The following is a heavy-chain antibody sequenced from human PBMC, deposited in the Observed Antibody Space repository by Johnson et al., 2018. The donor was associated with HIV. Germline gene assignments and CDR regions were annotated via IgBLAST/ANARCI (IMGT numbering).Heavy chain of an antibody. V-gene: IGHV3-30*19. D-gene: IGHD5-24*01. J-gene: IGHJ3*02. CDR3: ARAYNDAFDI. CDR2: ISYNGSNK. Sequence: QVQLVESGGGVVQPGGSLRLSCAASGFTFSSYGMHWVRQAPGKGLEWVATISYNGSNKYYADSVKGRFTISRDNSKNTLYLQMNSLRAEDTAVFCCARAYNDAFDIWGQGTMVTVSS. CDR1: GFTFSSYG.